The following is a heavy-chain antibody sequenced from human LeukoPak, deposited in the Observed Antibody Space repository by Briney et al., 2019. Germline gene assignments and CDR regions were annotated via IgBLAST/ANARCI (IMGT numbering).Heavy chain of an antibody. CDR3: ATVWGITMVRGWAYYFDY. Sequence: ASVKVSCKVSGCTLTELSMHWVRQAPGKGLEWMGGFDPEDGETIYAQKFQGRVTMTEDTSTDTAYMELSSLRSEDTAVYYCATVWGITMVRGWAYYFDYWGQGTLVTVSS. V-gene: IGHV1-24*01. CDR2: FDPEDGET. CDR1: GCTLTELS. D-gene: IGHD3-10*01. J-gene: IGHJ4*02.